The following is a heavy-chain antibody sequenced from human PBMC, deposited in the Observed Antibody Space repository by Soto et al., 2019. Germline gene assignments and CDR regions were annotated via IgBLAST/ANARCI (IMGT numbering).Heavy chain of an antibody. CDR2: IWYDGSNK. CDR1: GFTFSSYG. D-gene: IGHD2-15*01. V-gene: IGHV3-33*01. Sequence: LRLSCAASGFTFSSYGMHWVRQAPGKGLEWVAVIWYDGSNKYYADSVKGRFTISRDNSKNTLYLQMNSLRAEDTAVYYCVRDGGYCSGGSCPHFDYWGQGSLGTV. CDR3: VRDGGYCSGGSCPHFDY. J-gene: IGHJ4*02.